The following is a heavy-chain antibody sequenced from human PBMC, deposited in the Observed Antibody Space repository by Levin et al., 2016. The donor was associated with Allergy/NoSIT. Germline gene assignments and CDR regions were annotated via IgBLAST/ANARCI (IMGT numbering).Heavy chain of an antibody. Sequence: ASVKVSCKASGYTFTGYYMHWVRQAPGQGLEWMGWINPNSGGTNYAQKFQGRVTMTRDTSISTAYMELSRLRSDDTAVYYCARRHSSSWFAFDIWGQGTMVTVSS. J-gene: IGHJ3*02. CDR2: INPNSGGT. D-gene: IGHD6-13*01. CDR3: ARRHSSSWFAFDI. V-gene: IGHV1-2*02. CDR1: GYTFTGYY.